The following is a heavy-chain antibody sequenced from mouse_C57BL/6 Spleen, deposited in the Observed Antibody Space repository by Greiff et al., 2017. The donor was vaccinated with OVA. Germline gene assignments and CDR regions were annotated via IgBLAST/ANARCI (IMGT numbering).Heavy chain of an antibody. CDR2: IDPSDSYT. CDR1: GYTFTSYW. D-gene: IGHD1-1*02. CDR3: ARIGNYVCY. V-gene: IGHV1-69*01. J-gene: IGHJ2*01. Sequence: QVQLQQPGAELVMPGASVKLSCKASGYTFTSYWMHWVKQRPGQGLEWIGEIDPSDSYTNYNQKFKGKSTLTVDKSSSTAYMQLSSLTSEDSAVYYCARIGNYVCYWGQGTTLTVSS.